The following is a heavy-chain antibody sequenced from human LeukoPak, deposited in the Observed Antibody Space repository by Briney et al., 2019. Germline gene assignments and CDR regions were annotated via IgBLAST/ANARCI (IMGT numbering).Heavy chain of an antibody. D-gene: IGHD1-26*01. J-gene: IGHJ5*02. CDR3: ARAVGSSESNWFDP. Sequence: PSQTLSLTCTVSGGFISSGSYYWSWIRQPAGKGLEWIGRIYPSGSTNYNPSLKSRVTISVDRSKNQFSLMLRSVTAADTAVYYCARAVGSSESNWFDPWGQGTLATVSS. CDR2: IYPSGST. CDR1: GGFISSGSYY. V-gene: IGHV4-61*02.